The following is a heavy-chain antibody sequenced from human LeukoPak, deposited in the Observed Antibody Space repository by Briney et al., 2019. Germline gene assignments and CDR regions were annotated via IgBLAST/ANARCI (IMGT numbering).Heavy chain of an antibody. J-gene: IGHJ4*02. CDR3: AKGGVHLGY. V-gene: IGHV3-30*18. CDR1: GFTFSSYG. D-gene: IGHD3-16*01. Sequence: GRSLRLSCAASGFTFSSYGMHWVRQAPGKGLEWVAVISYDGSNKYYADSVKGRFTISRDNSKNTLYLQMNSLRAEDTAVYYCAKGGVHLGYWGQETLVTVSS. CDR2: ISYDGSNK.